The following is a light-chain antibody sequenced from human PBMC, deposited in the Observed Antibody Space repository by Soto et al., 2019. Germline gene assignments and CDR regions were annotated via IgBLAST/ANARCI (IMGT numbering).Light chain of an antibody. J-gene: IGKJ5*01. CDR1: QSVSSDY. CDR2: GAS. CDR3: HQYGSSPT. V-gene: IGKV3-20*01. Sequence: EMVLTQSPGTLSLSPGERATLFCRASQSVSSDYLAWYHQKPGQPPRLLIYGASSRATGIPDRFSGSGSGTDFTLTISRLEPEDFAVYYCHQYGSSPTFGQGTRLEIK.